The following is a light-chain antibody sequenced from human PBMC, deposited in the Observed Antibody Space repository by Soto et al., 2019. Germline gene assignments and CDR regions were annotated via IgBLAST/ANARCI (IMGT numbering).Light chain of an antibody. Sequence: QSALTQPPSVSGSPGQSVTISFTGTSSDIGYHNRVSWYQQPPGTAPKLMIYEVSTRYSGVPDRFSGSKSGNTASLTISGLQAEDEADYYCSSFASSATLVFGGGTKVTVL. CDR3: SSFASSATLV. J-gene: IGLJ3*02. V-gene: IGLV2-18*02. CDR1: SSDIGYHNR. CDR2: EVS.